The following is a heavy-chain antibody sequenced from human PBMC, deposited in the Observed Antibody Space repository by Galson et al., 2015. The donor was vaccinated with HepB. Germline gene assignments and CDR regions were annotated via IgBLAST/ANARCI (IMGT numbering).Heavy chain of an antibody. CDR1: GFTFSSYG. J-gene: IGHJ6*02. CDR3: AKEGYDFWSGYWDYYYYGMDV. CDR2: ISYDGSNK. Sequence: SLRLSCAASGFTFSSYGMHWVRQAPGKGLEWVAVISYDGSNKYYADSVKGRFTISRDNSKNTLYLQMNSLRAEDTAVYYCAKEGYDFWSGYWDYYYYGMDVWGQGTTVTVSS. D-gene: IGHD3-3*01. V-gene: IGHV3-30*18.